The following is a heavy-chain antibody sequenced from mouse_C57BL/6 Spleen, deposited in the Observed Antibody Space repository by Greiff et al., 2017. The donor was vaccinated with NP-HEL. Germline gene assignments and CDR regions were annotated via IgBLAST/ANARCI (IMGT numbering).Heavy chain of an antibody. V-gene: IGHV1-26*01. CDR1: GYTFTDYY. J-gene: IGHJ2*01. CDR3: AMGRSDY. CDR2: INPNNGGT. Sequence: LVKPGASVKISCKASGYTFTDYYMNWVKQSHGKSLEWIGDINPNNGGTSYNQKFKGKATLTVDKSSSTAYMELRSLTSEDSAVYYCAMGRSDYWGQGTTLTVSS.